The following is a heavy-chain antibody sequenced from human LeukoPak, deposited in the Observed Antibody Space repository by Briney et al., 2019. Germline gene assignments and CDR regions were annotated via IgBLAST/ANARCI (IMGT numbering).Heavy chain of an antibody. D-gene: IGHD2-2*01. CDR2: TYHSGST. J-gene: IGHJ3*02. CDR1: GGSISSGGYY. Sequence: SETLSLTCTVSGGSISSGGYYWSWIRQPPGKGLEWIGYTYHSGSTYYNPSLKSRVTISVDRSKNQFSLKLSSVTAADTAVYYCARGARGSTSLDAFDIWGQGTMVTVFS. V-gene: IGHV4-30-2*01. CDR3: ARGARGSTSLDAFDI.